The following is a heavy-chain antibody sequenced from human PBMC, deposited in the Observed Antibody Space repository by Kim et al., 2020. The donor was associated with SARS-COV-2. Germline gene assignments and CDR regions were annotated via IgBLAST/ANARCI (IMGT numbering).Heavy chain of an antibody. CDR3: ATRWRGY. CDR2: ISGSGDST. V-gene: IGHV3-23*01. Sequence: GGSLRLSCAASGFILNNYAMTWVRQAPGKGLEWVSGISGSGDSTYFADSVKGRFAISRDNSKNTLYLQMNSLRVDDTAIYYCATRWRGYWGQGTLVTVSS. J-gene: IGHJ4*02. D-gene: IGHD2-15*01. CDR1: GFILNNYA.